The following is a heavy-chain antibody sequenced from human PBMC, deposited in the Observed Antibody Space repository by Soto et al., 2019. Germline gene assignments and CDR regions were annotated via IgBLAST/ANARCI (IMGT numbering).Heavy chain of an antibody. CDR2: IKPDGSDK. CDR3: ARGHYGRDY. Sequence: EVQLVESGGGLVQPGGSLRLSCAASEFTFSQHWMSWVRQAPGKGLEWVADIKPDGSDKYYVDSVKGRFTISRDNARHSVYLQTNSLRAEDTAMYYCARGHYGRDYWGQGTPVTVSS. D-gene: IGHD4-17*01. J-gene: IGHJ4*02. V-gene: IGHV3-7*01. CDR1: EFTFSQHW.